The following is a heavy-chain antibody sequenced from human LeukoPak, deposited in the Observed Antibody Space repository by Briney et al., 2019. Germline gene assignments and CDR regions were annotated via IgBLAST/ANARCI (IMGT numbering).Heavy chain of an antibody. J-gene: IGHJ6*04. CDR2: IYYSGST. V-gene: IGHV4-39*07. CDR1: GGSISSSSYY. Sequence: PSETLSLTCTVSGGSISSSSYYWGWIRQPPGKGLEWIGSIYYSGSTYYNPSLKSRVTMSVDTSKNQFCLTLTSVTAADTALYSCVRGGSPDVWGKGTTVTVFS. CDR3: VRGGSPDV. D-gene: IGHD3-16*01.